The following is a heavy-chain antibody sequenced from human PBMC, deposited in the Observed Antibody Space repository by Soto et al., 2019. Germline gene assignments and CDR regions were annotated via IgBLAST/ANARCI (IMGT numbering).Heavy chain of an antibody. CDR3: ARATPSGSYVPH. CDR2: INPSGGST. J-gene: IGHJ1*01. Sequence: QVQLVQSGAEVKKPGASVKVSCKASGYTFTSYYMHWVRQAPGQGLEWMGIINPSGGSTSYAQKFQGRVTMTRDTSTRTGYMELSSLRSEDTAVYYCARATPSGSYVPHWGQGTLVTVSS. D-gene: IGHD1-26*01. V-gene: IGHV1-46*01. CDR1: GYTFTSYY.